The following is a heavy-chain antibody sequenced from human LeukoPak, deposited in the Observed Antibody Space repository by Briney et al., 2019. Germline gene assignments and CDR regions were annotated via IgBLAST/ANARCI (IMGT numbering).Heavy chain of an antibody. CDR2: IIPIFDTG. V-gene: IGHV1-69*13. Sequence: ASVKVSCKASEGTFSSYGIIWVRQAPGQGLEWMGGIIPIFDTGNYAQKFQGRLTITADESTSTAYMELSSLRSEDTAVYYCARTYYYDSSGYYFDYWGQGTLVTVSS. D-gene: IGHD3-22*01. CDR1: EGTFSSYG. J-gene: IGHJ4*02. CDR3: ARTYYYDSSGYYFDY.